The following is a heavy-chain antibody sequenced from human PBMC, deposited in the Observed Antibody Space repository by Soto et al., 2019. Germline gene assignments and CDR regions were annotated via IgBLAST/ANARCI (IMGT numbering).Heavy chain of an antibody. J-gene: IGHJ5*02. Sequence: QITLKESGPALVKPTQTLTVTCTFSGFSLSTTKMGVGWIRQPPGKALEWLALIYWDDDKRYSPSLKSRLTTTQDTSKNHVVLSMTNMDPVDTGTYYCVHRRKESSGYYYAAWGQGTLVTVSS. CDR1: GFSLSTTKMG. CDR3: VHRRKESSGYYYAA. V-gene: IGHV2-5*02. CDR2: IYWDDDK. D-gene: IGHD3-22*01.